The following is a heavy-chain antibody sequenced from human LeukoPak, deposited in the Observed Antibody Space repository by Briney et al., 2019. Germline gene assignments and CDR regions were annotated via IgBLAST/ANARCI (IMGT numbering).Heavy chain of an antibody. CDR3: ARRGHGYGSPFDY. J-gene: IGHJ4*02. Sequence: PGGSLRLSCAASGFTVSSNYMNWVRQAPGKGLEWVSMIYPNGNTFYTDSVKGRFTISRDNSKNTLDLQMNSLGAEDTAVYYCARRGHGYGSPFDYWGQGTLVTVSS. D-gene: IGHD5-18*01. V-gene: IGHV3-66*04. CDR2: IYPNGNT. CDR1: GFTVSSNY.